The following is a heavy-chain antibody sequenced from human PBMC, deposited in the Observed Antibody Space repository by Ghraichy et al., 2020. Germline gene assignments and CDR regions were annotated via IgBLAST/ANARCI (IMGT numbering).Heavy chain of an antibody. J-gene: IGHJ4*02. V-gene: IGHV3-48*01. CDR3: ARDPGRSRIED. CDR1: GFIFSGYS. Sequence: GGSLRLSCAASGFIFSGYSMNWVRQAPGKGLEWVSDISSTSNTIYYADSVKGRFTISRDNAKNSLFLQMNSLRAEDTAVYYCARDPGRSRIEDCGQGTPVTVSS. CDR2: ISSTSNTI. D-gene: IGHD3-3*02.